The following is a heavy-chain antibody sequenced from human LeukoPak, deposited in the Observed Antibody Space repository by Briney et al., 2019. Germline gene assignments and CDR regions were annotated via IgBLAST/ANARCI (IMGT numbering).Heavy chain of an antibody. CDR1: EFSFSNFW. V-gene: IGHV3-9*01. CDR2: ISWNSGSI. Sequence: GGSLRLSCSASEFSFSNFWMSWVRQAPGKGLEWVSGISWNSGSIGYADSVKGRFTISRDNAKNSLYLQMNSLRAEDTALYYCAKDNYSEMATSDYWGQGTLVTVSS. D-gene: IGHD5-24*01. CDR3: AKDNYSEMATSDY. J-gene: IGHJ4*02.